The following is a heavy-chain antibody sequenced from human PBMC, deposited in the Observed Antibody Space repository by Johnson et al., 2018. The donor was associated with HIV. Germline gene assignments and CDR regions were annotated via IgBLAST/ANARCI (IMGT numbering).Heavy chain of an antibody. V-gene: IGHV3-33*08. Sequence: VQLVESGGGVVQPGRSLRLSCAASGFTFSIYGMHWVRQAPGKGLEWVAVISFDGNLKKYADSVKGRFTISRDNAKNSLYLQMNSLRAEDTDVYYCARTDSAPAHDAFDIWGQGTMVTVSS. D-gene: IGHD4-11*01. CDR3: ARTDSAPAHDAFDI. CDR1: GFTFSIYG. J-gene: IGHJ3*02. CDR2: ISFDGNLK.